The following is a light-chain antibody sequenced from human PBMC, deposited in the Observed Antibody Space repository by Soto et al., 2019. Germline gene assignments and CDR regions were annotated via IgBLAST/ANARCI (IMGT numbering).Light chain of an antibody. Sequence: IQMTQSPSSLSASVGDKVTITCRAGQSVSNYVNWYQHKPGKPPNLLIYVASSLQSGVPSRFSGSGSGTDFTLTISSLQPEDVATYYCQHGSTYPTFGGGTKVEIK. J-gene: IGKJ4*01. CDR1: QSVSNY. V-gene: IGKV1-39*01. CDR2: VAS. CDR3: QHGSTYPT.